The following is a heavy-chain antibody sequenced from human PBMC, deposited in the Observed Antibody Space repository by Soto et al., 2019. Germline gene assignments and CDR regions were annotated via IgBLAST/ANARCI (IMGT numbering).Heavy chain of an antibody. CDR3: ATDPLYYDSSGTIPYYFDY. CDR1: GFTFSSYG. J-gene: IGHJ4*02. V-gene: IGHV3-33*01. Sequence: PGGSLRLSCAASGFTFSSYGMHWVRQAPGKGLEWVAVIWYDGSNKYYADSVKGRFTISRDNSKNTLYLQMNSLRAEDTAVYYCATDPLYYDSSGTIPYYFDYWGQGTLVTVSS. CDR2: IWYDGSNK. D-gene: IGHD3-22*01.